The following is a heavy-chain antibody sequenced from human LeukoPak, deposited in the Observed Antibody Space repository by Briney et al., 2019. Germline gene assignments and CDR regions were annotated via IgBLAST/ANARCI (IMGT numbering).Heavy chain of an antibody. V-gene: IGHV3-30*18. J-gene: IGHJ4*02. D-gene: IGHD6-19*01. Sequence: PGRSLRLSCAASGFTFSSYGMHWVRQAPGKGLEWVAVISYDGSNKYYADSVKGRFTISRDNSKNTLYLQMNSQRAEDTAVYYCAKDPGYSSGWLLDYWGQGTLVTVSS. CDR3: AKDPGYSSGWLLDY. CDR2: ISYDGSNK. CDR1: GFTFSSYG.